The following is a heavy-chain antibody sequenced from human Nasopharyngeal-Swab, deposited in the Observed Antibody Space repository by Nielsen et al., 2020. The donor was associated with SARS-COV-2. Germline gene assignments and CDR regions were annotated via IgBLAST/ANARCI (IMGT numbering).Heavy chain of an antibody. J-gene: IGHJ6*02. Sequence: GESLKIFCAASGFTFSSYAMHWVRQAPGKGLEWVAVISYDGSNKYYADSVKGRFTISRDNSKNTLYLQMNSLRAEDTAVYYCAKDCERGYSYGWNYYYYGMDVWGQGTTVTVSS. V-gene: IGHV3-30*18. CDR1: GFTFSSYA. CDR3: AKDCERGYSYGWNYYYYGMDV. D-gene: IGHD5-18*01. CDR2: ISYDGSNK.